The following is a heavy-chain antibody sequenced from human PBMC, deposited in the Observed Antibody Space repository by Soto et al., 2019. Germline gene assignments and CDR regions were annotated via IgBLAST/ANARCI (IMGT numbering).Heavy chain of an antibody. V-gene: IGHV3-21*01. J-gene: IGHJ6*03. CDR3: ARDPDIVVVPAATPYMDV. D-gene: IGHD2-2*01. CDR1: GFTFSSYS. CDR2: ISSSSSYI. Sequence: GGALRLSCAASGFTFSSYSMHWVRQAPGKGLEWVSFISSSSSYIYYADSVKGRFTISRDNAKNSLYLQMNSLRAEDTAVYYCARDPDIVVVPAATPYMDVWGKGTTVTVSS.